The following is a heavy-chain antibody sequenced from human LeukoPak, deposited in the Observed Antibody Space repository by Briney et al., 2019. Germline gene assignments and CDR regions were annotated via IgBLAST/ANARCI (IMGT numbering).Heavy chain of an antibody. Sequence: PGGSLRLSCTASGFTFSSNGMHWVRQAPGKGLEWVAVIPYDGSNKHYADSVKGRFTISRDNSKNTLYLQMNSLRAEDTAVYYCARGPSGYHNTGGQGTLVTVSS. D-gene: IGHD5-12*01. J-gene: IGHJ4*02. CDR1: GFTFSSNG. CDR3: ARGPSGYHNT. CDR2: IPYDGSNK. V-gene: IGHV3-30*03.